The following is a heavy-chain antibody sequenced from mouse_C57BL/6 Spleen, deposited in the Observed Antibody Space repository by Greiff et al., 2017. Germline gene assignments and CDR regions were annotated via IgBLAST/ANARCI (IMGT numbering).Heavy chain of an antibody. CDR1: GYTFTSYW. J-gene: IGHJ2*01. D-gene: IGHD4-1*01. Sequence: QVQLQQPGAELVKPGASVKLSCKASGYTFTSYWMHWVKQRPGQGLEWIGMIHPNSGSTNYNEKVKSKATLTVDTSSSTAYMQLSSLTSEDSAVYYCARETGPYYFDYWGQGTTLTVSS. V-gene: IGHV1-64*01. CDR3: ARETGPYYFDY. CDR2: IHPNSGST.